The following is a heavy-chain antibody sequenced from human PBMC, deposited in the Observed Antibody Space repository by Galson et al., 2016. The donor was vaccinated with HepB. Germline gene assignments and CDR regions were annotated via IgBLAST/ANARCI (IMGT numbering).Heavy chain of an antibody. D-gene: IGHD2/OR15-2a*01. J-gene: IGHJ4*02. CDR2: DSIDGRRN. V-gene: IGHV3-30*18. CDR3: AKRHEYCPAVGCSVDY. CDR1: GFTFSNYG. Sequence: SLRLSCAASGFTFSNYGMHWVRQAPAKGLEWVAADSIDGRRNFYADSVKGRFTISRDNSNNMLFLQMSSLRADDTAVYYCAKRHEYCPAVGCSVDYWGQGTLVSVSS.